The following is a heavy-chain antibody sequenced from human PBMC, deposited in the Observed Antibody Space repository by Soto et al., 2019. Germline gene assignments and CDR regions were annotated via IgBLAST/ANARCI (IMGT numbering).Heavy chain of an antibody. CDR2: IRGSGNDT. D-gene: IGHD1-26*01. Sequence: GSLRLSCAASGFTFSNYAMIWVRQAPGKGLELVSGIRGSGNDTYYADSVKGRFTISRDNSKDTLYLQMNNLGAEDTAVYYCAIDRVSTIGARSIDFWGQGTLVTVSS. CDR3: AIDRVSTIGARSIDF. J-gene: IGHJ4*02. V-gene: IGHV3-23*01. CDR1: GFTFSNYA.